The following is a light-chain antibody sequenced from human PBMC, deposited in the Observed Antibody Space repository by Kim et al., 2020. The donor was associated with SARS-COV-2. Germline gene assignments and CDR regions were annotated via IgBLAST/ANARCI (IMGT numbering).Light chain of an antibody. CDR1: QGIHIY. CDR3: LQHSSYPWT. V-gene: IGKV1-17*03. Sequence: DIQMTQSPPAVSAFVGERVTITCRASQGIHIYLAWFQQKPGKVPQRLIYDASKVESGVPSRFSGSGSGTEFTLTITTLQPEDLAMYYCLQHSSYPWTFGQGTKVDIK. J-gene: IGKJ1*01. CDR2: DAS.